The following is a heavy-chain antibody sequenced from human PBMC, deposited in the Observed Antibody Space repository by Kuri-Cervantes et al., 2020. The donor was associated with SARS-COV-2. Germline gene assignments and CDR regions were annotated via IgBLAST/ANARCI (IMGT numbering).Heavy chain of an antibody. CDR1: GGSISSSSYY. J-gene: IGHJ6*02. CDR3: ARDRRIAVVNYYGMDV. Sequence: ESLKISCTVSGGSISSSSYYWGWIRQPPGKGLEWIGSIYYSGSTYYNPSLKSRVTISVDTSKNQFSLKLSSVTAADTAVYYCARDRRIAVVNYYGMDVWGQGTTVTVSS. D-gene: IGHD6-19*01. V-gene: IGHV4-39*07. CDR2: IYYSGST.